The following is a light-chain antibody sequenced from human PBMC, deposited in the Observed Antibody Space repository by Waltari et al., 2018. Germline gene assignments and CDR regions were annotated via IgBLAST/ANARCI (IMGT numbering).Light chain of an antibody. Sequence: SYELTQSPSVSVSLGQTASITCAGDTLGEKYVSWYKQKPGRSPVLVIYQDNRRPSGIPGRFSGSNSGNTATLTVSGTQAMDEADYYCQASDSRTAVFGGGTKLTVL. J-gene: IGLJ2*01. V-gene: IGLV3-1*01. CDR1: TLGEKY. CDR2: QDN. CDR3: QASDSRTAV.